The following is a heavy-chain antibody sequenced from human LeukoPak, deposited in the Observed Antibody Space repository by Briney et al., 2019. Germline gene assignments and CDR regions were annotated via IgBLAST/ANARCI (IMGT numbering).Heavy chain of an antibody. CDR1: GGSISSGSYY. V-gene: IGHV4-61*02. J-gene: IGHJ5*02. D-gene: IGHD6-19*01. CDR2: IYTSGST. Sequence: SETLSLTCTVSGGSISSGSYYWSWIRQPAGKGLEWIGRIYTSGSTNYNPSLKSRVTISVDTSKNQFSLKLSSVTAADTAVYYCAGNSGWCYWFDPWGQGTLVTVSS. CDR3: AGNSGWCYWFDP.